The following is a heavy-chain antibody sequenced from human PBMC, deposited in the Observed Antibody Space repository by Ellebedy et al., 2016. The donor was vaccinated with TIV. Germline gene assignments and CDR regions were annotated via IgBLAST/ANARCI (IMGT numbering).Heavy chain of an antibody. J-gene: IGHJ6*02. CDR3: AREMGYCSGGSCYARLYYYNGMDV. D-gene: IGHD2-15*01. CDR1: GFTFSSSS. Sequence: GESLKISCAASGFTFSSSSMNWVRQAPGKGLEWVSYISSSRTTISYADSVKCRFTISRDNAKNSLYLQMNSLRVEDTAVYYCAREMGYCSGGSCYARLYYYNGMDVWGQGTTVTVSS. CDR2: ISSSRTTI. V-gene: IGHV3-48*01.